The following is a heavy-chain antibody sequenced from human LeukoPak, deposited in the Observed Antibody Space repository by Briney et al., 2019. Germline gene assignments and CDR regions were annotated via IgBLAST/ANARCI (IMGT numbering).Heavy chain of an antibody. D-gene: IGHD3-16*02. CDR2: ITGSGGST. CDR3: AKDPSSSYYFYMDG. CDR1: GFIFSSYA. Sequence: GGSLRLSCAASGFIFSSYAMSWVRQAPGKGLEWVSAITGSGGSTYYADSVKGRFTISRDNSKNTLFLQMNSLTAEDTAVYYCAKDPSSSYYFYMDGWGKGTTVTVSS. V-gene: IGHV3-23*01. J-gene: IGHJ6*03.